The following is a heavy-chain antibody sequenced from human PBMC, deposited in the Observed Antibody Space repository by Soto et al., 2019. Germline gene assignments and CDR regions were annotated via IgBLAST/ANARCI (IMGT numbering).Heavy chain of an antibody. Sequence: SGPTLVNPTQTLTLTCTFSGFSLSTSGMCVSWIRQPPGKALEWLARIDWDDDKYYSTSLKTRLTISKDTSKNQVVLTMTNMDPVDTATYYCARTPTHIAAAGTCYFDYWGQGTLVTVSS. CDR2: IDWDDDK. V-gene: IGHV2-70*11. D-gene: IGHD6-13*01. CDR3: ARTPTHIAAAGTCYFDY. J-gene: IGHJ4*02. CDR1: GFSLSTSGMC.